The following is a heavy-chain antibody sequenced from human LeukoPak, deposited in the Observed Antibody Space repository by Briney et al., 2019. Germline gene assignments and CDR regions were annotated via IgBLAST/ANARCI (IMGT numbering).Heavy chain of an antibody. CDR1: GFSLSTSGMR. Sequence: ESGPTLVNPTQTLTLTCTFSGFSLSTSGMRVSWIRQPPGKALEWLARMNWDDDKFYSTSLKTRLTISKDTAKNQVVLTTTNMDPVDTATYYCARTLYYYDSSGYYNTGDDAFDIWGQGTMVTVSS. J-gene: IGHJ3*02. D-gene: IGHD3-22*01. CDR2: MNWDDDK. V-gene: IGHV2-70*04. CDR3: ARTLYYYDSSGYYNTGDDAFDI.